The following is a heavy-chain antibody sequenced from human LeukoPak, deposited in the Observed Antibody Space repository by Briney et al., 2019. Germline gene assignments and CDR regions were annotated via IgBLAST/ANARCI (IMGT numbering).Heavy chain of an antibody. V-gene: IGHV3-7*01. D-gene: IGHD2-2*01. CDR1: GFTFSSNW. J-gene: IGHJ4*02. CDR2: IQPDGSEK. Sequence: GGSLRLSCAASGFTFSSNWMSWARQAPGKGLEWVATIQPDGSEKYYVDSVKGRLTISRDNAKNALYLQMNSLRAEDKAVYYCARDNAAWGQGTLVAVSS. CDR3: ARDNAA.